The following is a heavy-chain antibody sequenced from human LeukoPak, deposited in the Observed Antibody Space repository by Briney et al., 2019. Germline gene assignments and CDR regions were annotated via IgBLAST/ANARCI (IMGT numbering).Heavy chain of an antibody. D-gene: IGHD3-22*01. J-gene: IGHJ4*02. CDR3: ARNYDNSGYTAFGH. CDR2: MYYSGST. Sequence: SETLSLTCTVSGGFMSSYYWSWLRQPPGQGLEWIGHMYYSGSTNYNPSLKSRVTISVDTSMNQFSLRLSSVTAADTAVYYCARNYDNSGYTAFGHWGRGTLVTVSS. V-gene: IGHV4-59*01. CDR1: GGFMSSYY.